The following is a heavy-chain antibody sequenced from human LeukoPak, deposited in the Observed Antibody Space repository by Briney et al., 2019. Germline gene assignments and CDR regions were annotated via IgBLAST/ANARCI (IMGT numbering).Heavy chain of an antibody. CDR2: IYYSGST. CDR1: GGSISSGDYY. V-gene: IGHV4-30-4*01. J-gene: IGHJ5*02. CDR3: ARDWATVTESWFDP. D-gene: IGHD4-17*01. Sequence: PSETLSPTCTVSGGSISSGDYYWSWIRQPPGKGLEWIGYIYYSGSTYYNPSLKSRVTISVDTSKNQFSLKLSSVTAADTAVYYCARDWATVTESWFDPWGQGTLVTVSS.